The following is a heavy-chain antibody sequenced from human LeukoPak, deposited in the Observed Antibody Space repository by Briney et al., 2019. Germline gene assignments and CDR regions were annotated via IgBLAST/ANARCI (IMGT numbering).Heavy chain of an antibody. J-gene: IGHJ6*02. CDR2: INTNTGNP. Sequence: ASVKVSCKASGYTFTSYAMNWVRQAPGQGLEWMGWINTNTGNPTYAQGFTGRFVFSLDTSVSTAYLQIGSLKAEDTAVYYCASRYFDWPPYYGMDVWGQGTTVTVSS. CDR3: ASRYFDWPPYYGMDV. D-gene: IGHD3-9*01. V-gene: IGHV7-4-1*01. CDR1: GYTFTSYA.